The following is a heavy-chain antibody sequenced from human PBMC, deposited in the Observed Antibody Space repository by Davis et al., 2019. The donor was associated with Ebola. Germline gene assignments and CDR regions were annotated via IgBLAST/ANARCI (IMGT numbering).Heavy chain of an antibody. Sequence: MPSETLSLTCTVSGVSISSSYWSWIRQPPGKGLEWIGYIYYIGSTNYNPSLKSRVTISVDTSKNQFSLKLITVTAADTAVYYRARVLGRPLGELSLYNAAFDIWGQGTMVTVSS. D-gene: IGHD3-16*02. CDR1: GVSISSSY. CDR2: IYYIGST. J-gene: IGHJ3*02. CDR3: ARVLGRPLGELSLYNAAFDI. V-gene: IGHV4-59*01.